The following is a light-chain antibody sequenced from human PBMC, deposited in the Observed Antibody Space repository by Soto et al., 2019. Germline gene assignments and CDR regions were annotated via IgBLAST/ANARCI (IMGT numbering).Light chain of an antibody. J-gene: IGKJ3*01. CDR1: QSVSSY. Sequence: EIVLTQSPATLSLSPGDRATLSCRASQSVSSYLAWYQQKPGQAPRLLIYDASNGATGIPPRFSGSGSGTDFTLTISNLEPEDFVVYYCQQRSNWPPFTFGPGTKVEIK. CDR2: DAS. CDR3: QQRSNWPPFT. V-gene: IGKV3-11*01.